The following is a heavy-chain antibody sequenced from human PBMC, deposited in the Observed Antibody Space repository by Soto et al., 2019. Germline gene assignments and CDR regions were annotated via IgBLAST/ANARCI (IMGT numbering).Heavy chain of an antibody. CDR1: GGTFSSYA. Sequence: ASVKVSCKASGGTFSSYAISWVRQAPGQGLEWMGGIIPIFGTANYAQKFQGRVTITADESTSTAYMELSSLRSEDTAVYYCAREDIVVVPAAIPVRYYYYGMDVWGQGPTVTVSS. CDR2: IIPIFGTA. J-gene: IGHJ6*02. D-gene: IGHD2-2*02. CDR3: AREDIVVVPAAIPVRYYYYGMDV. V-gene: IGHV1-69*13.